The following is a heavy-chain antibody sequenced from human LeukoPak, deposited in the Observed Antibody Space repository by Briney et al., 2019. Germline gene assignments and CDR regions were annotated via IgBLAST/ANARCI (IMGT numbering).Heavy chain of an antibody. J-gene: IGHJ4*02. Sequence: SETLSLTCTVSGGSISSYYWSWIRQPPGKGLEWIGYIYYSGSTNYNPSLKSRVTISVDTSKNQFSLKLSSVTAADTAVYYCARRAGGITMVRGVIRYFDYWGQGTLVTVSS. CDR3: ARRAGGITMVRGVIRYFDY. V-gene: IGHV4-59*08. CDR2: IYYSGST. CDR1: GGSISSYY. D-gene: IGHD3-10*01.